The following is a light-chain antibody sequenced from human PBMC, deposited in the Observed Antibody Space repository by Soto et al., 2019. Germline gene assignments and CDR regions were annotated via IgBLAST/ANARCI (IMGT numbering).Light chain of an antibody. CDR1: QSVSRY. J-gene: IGKJ4*01. Sequence: EIVLTQSPATLSLSPGERATLSCRTSQSVSRYLAWYQQKPGQAPRLLIYDSTDRATGLPARFSGSGSGTDFTLTINSLEPEDFAVYYCQQRNSWPLTLGGGTTVEIK. V-gene: IGKV3-11*01. CDR2: DST. CDR3: QQRNSWPLT.